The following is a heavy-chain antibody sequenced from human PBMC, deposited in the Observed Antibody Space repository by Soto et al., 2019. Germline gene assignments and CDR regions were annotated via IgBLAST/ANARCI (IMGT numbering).Heavy chain of an antibody. Sequence: QVQLVQSGAEMKKPGSSVKVSCKASGGTFSSYAISWVRQAPGQGLEWMGGIIPIFGTANYAQKFQGRVTITADESTSTAYMELSSLRSEDTAVYYCARLGYCSGGSCYRTRYYYGMDVWGQGTTVTVSS. J-gene: IGHJ6*02. CDR3: ARLGYCSGGSCYRTRYYYGMDV. CDR1: GGTFSSYA. CDR2: IIPIFGTA. V-gene: IGHV1-69*01. D-gene: IGHD2-15*01.